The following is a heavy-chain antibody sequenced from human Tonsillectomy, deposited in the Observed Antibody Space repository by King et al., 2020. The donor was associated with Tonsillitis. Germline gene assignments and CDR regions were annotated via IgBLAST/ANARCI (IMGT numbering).Heavy chain of an antibody. Sequence: VQLVESGGGVVQPGRSLRLSCAASGFTFSSYAMHWVRQAPGKGLEWVAVISYDGSNKYYADSVKGRFTISRDNSKNTLYLQMNSLRAEDTAVYYCARVVHFCSCATWYSYYGMDVWGQGTTVTVSS. CDR1: GFTFSSYA. J-gene: IGHJ6*02. CDR3: ARVVHFCSCATWYSYYGMDV. V-gene: IGHV3-33*05. CDR2: ISYDGSNK. D-gene: IGHD2-15*01.